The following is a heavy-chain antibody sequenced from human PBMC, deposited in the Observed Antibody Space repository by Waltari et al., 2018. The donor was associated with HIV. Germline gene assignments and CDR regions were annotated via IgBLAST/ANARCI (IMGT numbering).Heavy chain of an antibody. CDR2: MNPNSGNA. J-gene: IGHJ6*02. D-gene: IGHD2-8*01. Sequence: QDDLVQSGAEVTKLGASVMVSFQAIGYTYRPHHSNLPRQAAGQGLEWVGWMNPNSGNAGYAKKFQGRVTMTRNSSTSTAYMELSGLTSEDTAVYYWASRTKGYCPSGLCLNIDVWGQGTTVTVSS. CDR3: ASRTKGYCPSGLCLNIDV. CDR1: GYTYRPHH. V-gene: IGHV1-8*02.